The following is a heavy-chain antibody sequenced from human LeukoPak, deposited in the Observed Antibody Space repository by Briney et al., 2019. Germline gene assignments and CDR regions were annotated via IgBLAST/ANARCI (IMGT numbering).Heavy chain of an antibody. V-gene: IGHV4-39*01. D-gene: IGHD5-12*01. Sequence: SETLPLTCTVSGGSIRSSSYYWGWIRQPPGKGLEWIGSLYYNGSTYYNPSLKSRVTISVDTSKNQFSLKLSSVTAADTAVYYCARGASGYDAPGDWFDPWAQGTLVTVSS. CDR2: LYYNGST. CDR1: GGSIRSSSYY. CDR3: ARGASGYDAPGDWFDP. J-gene: IGHJ5*02.